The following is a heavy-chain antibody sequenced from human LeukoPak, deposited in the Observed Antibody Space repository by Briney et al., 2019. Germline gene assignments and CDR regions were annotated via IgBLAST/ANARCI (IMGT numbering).Heavy chain of an antibody. V-gene: IGHV3-23*01. D-gene: IGHD3-9*01. CDR3: ARDPGYAIYYFDY. CDR1: GFTFSSYA. CDR2: ISGSGGST. J-gene: IGHJ4*02. Sequence: PGGSLRLSCAASGFTFSSYAMSWVRQAPGKGLEWVSGISGSGGSTYYADAVKGRFTISRDNSKNTVFLQMNSLRADDTAVYYCARDPGYAIYYFDYWGQGTLVTVSS.